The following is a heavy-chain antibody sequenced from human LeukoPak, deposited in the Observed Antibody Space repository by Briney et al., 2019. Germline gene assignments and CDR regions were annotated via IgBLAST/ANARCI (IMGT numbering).Heavy chain of an antibody. CDR1: GYTFTGYY. Sequence: GASVKVSCKASGYTFTGYYMHWVRQAPGQGLEWMGWINPNSGGTNYAQKFRGRVTMTTDTSTNTAYMELRSLRSDDTAVYFCARDAPGWRNAFDFWGGGTLVTVSS. CDR2: INPNSGGT. J-gene: IGHJ3*01. CDR3: ARDAPGWRNAFDF. V-gene: IGHV1-2*02. D-gene: IGHD2-15*01.